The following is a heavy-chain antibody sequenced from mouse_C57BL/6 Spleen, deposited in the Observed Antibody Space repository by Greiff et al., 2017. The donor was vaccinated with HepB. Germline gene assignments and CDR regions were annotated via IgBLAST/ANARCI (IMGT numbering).Heavy chain of an antibody. CDR1: GFTFSSYA. CDR2: ISDGGSYT. Sequence: EVQLQESGGGLVKPGGSLKLSCAASGFTFSSYAMSWVRQTPEKRLEWVATISDGGSYTYYPDNVKGRFTISRDNAKNNLYLQMSHLKSEDTAMYYCARGGPYDYDDGDFDYWGQGTTLTVSS. D-gene: IGHD2-4*01. CDR3: ARGGPYDYDDGDFDY. J-gene: IGHJ2*01. V-gene: IGHV5-4*01.